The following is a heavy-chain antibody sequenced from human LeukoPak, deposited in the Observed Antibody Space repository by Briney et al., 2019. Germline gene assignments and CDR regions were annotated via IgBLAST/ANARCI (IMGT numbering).Heavy chain of an antibody. CDR3: AREHLNMFRGVRLIWFDP. V-gene: IGHV1-69*01. J-gene: IGHJ5*02. Sequence: SVKVSCKASGGTFSSYAISWVRQAPGQGLEWRGGIIPIFGTVNYAQKFQGRVTISADESTIKAYMELSSLRSEDTAVYYCAREHLNMFRGVRLIWFDPWGQGTLVTVSS. D-gene: IGHD3-16*01. CDR2: IIPIFGTV. CDR1: GGTFSSYA.